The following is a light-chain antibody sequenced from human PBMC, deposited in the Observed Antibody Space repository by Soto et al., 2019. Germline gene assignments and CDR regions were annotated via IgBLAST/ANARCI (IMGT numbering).Light chain of an antibody. Sequence: QSVLTQPPSVSAAPGEKVTISCSGTSSNIGSNFVSWYQQLPGTAPKLLIYDDYKRPSGTPDRFSGSKTATSAALAITGLQTGDEADYYCGSWDNSLSGVIYGGGTKLTVL. CDR1: SSNIGSNF. V-gene: IGLV1-51*01. J-gene: IGLJ2*01. CDR2: DDY. CDR3: GSWDNSLSGVI.